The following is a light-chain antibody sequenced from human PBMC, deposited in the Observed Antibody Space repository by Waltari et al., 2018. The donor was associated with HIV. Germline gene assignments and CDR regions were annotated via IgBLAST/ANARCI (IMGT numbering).Light chain of an antibody. CDR3: QQYGTSLVT. J-gene: IGKJ2*01. Sequence: DIVLTQSPGTLSLSPGDRVTLSCRASQSVSNNYLAWYQQKPGQAPRLLIYGASNRATGIPDRFSASGSGTDFTLSISRLEPEDFAVYYCQQYGTSLVTFGQGTKLESK. CDR2: GAS. CDR1: QSVSNNY. V-gene: IGKV3-20*01.